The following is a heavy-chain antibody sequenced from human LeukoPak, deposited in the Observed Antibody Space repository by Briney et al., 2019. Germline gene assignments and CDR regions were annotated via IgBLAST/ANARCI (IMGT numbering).Heavy chain of an antibody. CDR2: IYYSGST. D-gene: IGHD3-22*01. Sequence: SETLSLTCTVSGGSISSGGYYWRWIRQHPGKGLEWIGYIYYSGSTYYNPSLKSRVTISVDTSKNQFSLRLSSVTAADTAVYYCARLKESDYYDSSGYPFDYWGQGTLVTVSS. CDR3: ARLKESDYYDSSGYPFDY. CDR1: GGSISSGGYY. V-gene: IGHV4-31*03. J-gene: IGHJ4*02.